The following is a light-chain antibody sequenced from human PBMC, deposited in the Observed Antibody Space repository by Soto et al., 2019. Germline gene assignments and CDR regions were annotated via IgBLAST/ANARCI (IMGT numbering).Light chain of an antibody. Sequence: QSALTQPPSASGSPGQSVTISCTGTSSDVGGYNFVSWYQQHPGKAPKLMIYEGSERPSGVPDRFSGSKSGNTASLTVSGLLAEDEAAYYCSSSAGSNIVVFGGGTKLTVL. J-gene: IGLJ2*01. CDR3: SSSAGSNIVV. CDR2: EGS. CDR1: SSDVGGYNF. V-gene: IGLV2-8*01.